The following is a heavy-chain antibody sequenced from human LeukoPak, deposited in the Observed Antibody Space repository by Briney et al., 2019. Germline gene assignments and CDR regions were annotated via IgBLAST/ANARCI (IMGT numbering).Heavy chain of an antibody. CDR1: GFTFSSYW. V-gene: IGHV3-7*01. CDR2: IKQDGGEK. J-gene: IGHJ4*02. D-gene: IGHD5-12*01. CDR3: ARARGGYDLDY. Sequence: GGSLRLSCAASGFTFSSYWMSSVRQAPGKGLEWVANIKQDGGEKYYVESVKGRFTISRDNVKNSLYLQMNSLRVEDTAVYYCARARGGYDLDYWGQGTLVTVSS.